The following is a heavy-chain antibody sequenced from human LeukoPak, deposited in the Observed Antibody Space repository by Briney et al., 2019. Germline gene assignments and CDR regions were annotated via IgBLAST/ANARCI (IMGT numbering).Heavy chain of an antibody. CDR2: IYYSGST. D-gene: IGHD3-16*01. V-gene: IGHV4-59*01. Sequence: PSETLSLTCTVSGGSISSYYWSWIRQPPGKGLEWIGYIYYSGSTNYNPSLKSRVTISVDTSKNQFSLKLSSVTAADTAVYYCAKERGTGGGGSRPYYFDYWGQGTLVTVSS. CDR1: GGSISSYY. CDR3: AKERGTGGGGSRPYYFDY. J-gene: IGHJ4*02.